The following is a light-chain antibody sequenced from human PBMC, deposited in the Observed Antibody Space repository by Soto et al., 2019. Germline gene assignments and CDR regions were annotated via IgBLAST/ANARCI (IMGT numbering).Light chain of an antibody. CDR1: SSDVGAYNY. J-gene: IGLJ1*01. V-gene: IGLV2-14*01. CDR2: EVS. Sequence: QSVRTQPASVSGSPGQSITISCTGTSSDVGAYNYVSWYQQHPGKAPKLMIYEVSNRPSGVSNRFSGSKSGNTASLTIFGLQAEDEADYYCSSYTSSSSYVFGTGTKVTVL. CDR3: SSYTSSSSYV.